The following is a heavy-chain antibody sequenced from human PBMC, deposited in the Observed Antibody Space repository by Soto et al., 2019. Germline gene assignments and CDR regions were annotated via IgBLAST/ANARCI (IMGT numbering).Heavy chain of an antibody. CDR1: EYSFTMYW. Sequence: EYLRISCRGSEYSFTMYWIGWVRQMAGKGLEWMGIIYPGDSFTNYSPPFEGHVTISVDRSISTAYLQWNSLQASDTAIYYCARPASGGSRDAFDVWGQGTTVTVS. CDR3: ARPASGGSRDAFDV. V-gene: IGHV5-51*01. J-gene: IGHJ3*01. D-gene: IGHD2-15*01. CDR2: IYPGDSFT.